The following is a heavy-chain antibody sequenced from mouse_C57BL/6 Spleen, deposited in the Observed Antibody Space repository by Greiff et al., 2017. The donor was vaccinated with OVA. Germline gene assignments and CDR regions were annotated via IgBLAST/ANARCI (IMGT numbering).Heavy chain of an antibody. D-gene: IGHD2-4*01. CDR3: ARGYDYDGTFYAMDY. V-gene: IGHV5-6*02. CDR1: GFTFSSYG. CDR2: ISSGGSYT. J-gene: IGHJ4*01. Sequence: DVKLVESGGDLVKPGGSLKLSCAASGFTFSSYGMSWVRQTPDKRLEWVATISSGGSYTYYPDSVKGRFTISRDNAKNTLYLQMSSLKSEDTAMYYCARGYDYDGTFYAMDYWGQGTSVTVSS.